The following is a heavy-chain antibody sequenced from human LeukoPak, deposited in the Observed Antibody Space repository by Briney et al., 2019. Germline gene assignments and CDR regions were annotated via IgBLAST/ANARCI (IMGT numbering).Heavy chain of an antibody. CDR2: IYYSGST. CDR3: ARDVRYYDILTGFDIGPRFDP. V-gene: IGHV4-30-4*01. CDR1: GGSISSGDYY. Sequence: PSETLSLTCTVSGGSISSGDYYWSWIRQPPGKGLEWIGYIYYSGSTYYNPSLKSRVTISVDTSKNQFSLKLSSVTAADTAVYYCARDVRYYDILTGFDIGPRFDPWGLGTLVTVSS. J-gene: IGHJ5*02. D-gene: IGHD3-9*01.